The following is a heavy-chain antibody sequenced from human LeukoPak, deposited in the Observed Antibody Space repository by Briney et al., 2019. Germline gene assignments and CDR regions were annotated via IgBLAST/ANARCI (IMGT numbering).Heavy chain of an antibody. J-gene: IGHJ3*02. Sequence: GGSLRLLCAASGFTFDDYGMSWVRQAPGKGLEWVSGINWNGGSTGYADSVKGRFTISRDNAKNSLYLQMNSLRAEDTAVYYCAREEVGATTHDAFDIWGQGTMVTVSS. D-gene: IGHD1-26*01. CDR1: GFTFDDYG. CDR2: INWNGGST. CDR3: AREEVGATTHDAFDI. V-gene: IGHV3-20*04.